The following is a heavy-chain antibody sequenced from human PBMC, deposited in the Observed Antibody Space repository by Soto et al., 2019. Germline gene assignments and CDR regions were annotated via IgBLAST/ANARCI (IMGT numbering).Heavy chain of an antibody. Sequence: YGPTLVNPTQTLTLTCTLSGFSLTASGMGVSWIRQPQGKDLEWLGLIYWNDDDRFSPSLENRHTITKDTSKNKVVLTLTNMEPVDTATYFCAPRRFEARLYWGGFDIWGHGSQFTV. CDR1: GFSLTASGMG. V-gene: IGHV2-5*01. CDR3: APRRFEARLYWGGFDI. D-gene: IGHD2-21*01. J-gene: IGHJ3*02. CDR2: IYWNDDD.